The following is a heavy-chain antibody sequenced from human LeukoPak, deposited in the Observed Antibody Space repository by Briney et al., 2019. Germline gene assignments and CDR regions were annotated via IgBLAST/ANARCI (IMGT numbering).Heavy chain of an antibody. V-gene: IGHV4-34*01. Sequence: SETLSLTCAVYGRSFSGYYWSWIRQPPGKGLECIGEINHSGSTNYNPSLKSRVTISVDTSKNQFSLKLSSVTAADTAVYYCARRPYDFWSGYYHYYYYYMDVWGKGTTVTVSS. CDR1: GRSFSGYY. CDR2: INHSGST. CDR3: ARRPYDFWSGYYHYYYYYMDV. D-gene: IGHD3-3*01. J-gene: IGHJ6*03.